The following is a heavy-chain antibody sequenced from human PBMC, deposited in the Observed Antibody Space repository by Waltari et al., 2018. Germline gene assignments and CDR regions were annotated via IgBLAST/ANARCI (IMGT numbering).Heavy chain of an antibody. CDR1: GFTFGSYA. CDR2: ISGSGGST. J-gene: IGHJ4*02. V-gene: IGHV3-23*01. D-gene: IGHD1-26*01. CDR3: AKGDSGSYTFDY. Sequence: EVQLLESGGGLVQPGGSLRLSWAASGFTFGSYAMAWVRQAPWKGLEWFPAISGSGGSTYYADSVKGRFTISRDNSKNTLYLQMNSLRAEDTAVYYCAKGDSGSYTFDYWGQGTLVTVSS.